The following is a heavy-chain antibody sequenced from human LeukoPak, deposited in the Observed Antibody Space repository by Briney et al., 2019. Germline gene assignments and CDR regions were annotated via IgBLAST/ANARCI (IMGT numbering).Heavy chain of an antibody. J-gene: IGHJ6*03. CDR3: ARLWDSTGLYFYYYMDV. CDR2: YHNGNS. CDR1: GVSIRSDTYY. V-gene: IGHV4-39*01. Sequence: SETLSLTCIVSGVSIRSDTYYGGWIRQPPGKGLEWIGNYHNGNSYYNPSLKSRVTISEDTSGNQFSLRVTSVTAADTAVYYCARLWDSTGLYFYYYMDVWGEGTTVTVSS. D-gene: IGHD6-25*01.